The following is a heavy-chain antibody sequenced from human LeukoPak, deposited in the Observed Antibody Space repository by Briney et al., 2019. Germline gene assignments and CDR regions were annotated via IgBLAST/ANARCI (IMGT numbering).Heavy chain of an antibody. D-gene: IGHD4-11*01. CDR2: ISYDGSNK. CDR3: ARAHYSNYSNYYYYCMDV. Sequence: GGSLRLSCAASGFTLSSYAMHWVRQAPGKGLEWVAVISYDGSNKYYADSVKGRFTISRDNSKNTLYLQMNSLRAEDTAVYYCARAHYSNYSNYYYYCMDVWGQGTTVTVSS. CDR1: GFTLSSYA. J-gene: IGHJ6*02. V-gene: IGHV3-30-3*01.